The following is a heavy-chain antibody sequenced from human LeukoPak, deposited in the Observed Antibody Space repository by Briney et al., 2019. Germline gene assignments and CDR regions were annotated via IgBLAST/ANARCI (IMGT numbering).Heavy chain of an antibody. J-gene: IGHJ4*02. CDR3: TRVPTDSYNSDY. Sequence: GSLRLSCAPSGLTVSNNYMSWVRQAPGKGLEWVSGIYSDGSTHYADSVKGRFTISRDNSKNTVYLQMNSLRAEDTAVYYCTRVPTDSYNSDYWGQGTLVTVSS. CDR1: GLTVSNNY. V-gene: IGHV3-53*01. D-gene: IGHD1-20*01. CDR2: IYSDGST.